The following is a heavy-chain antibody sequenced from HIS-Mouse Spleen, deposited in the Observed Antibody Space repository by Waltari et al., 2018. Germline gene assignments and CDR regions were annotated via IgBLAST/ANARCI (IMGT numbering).Heavy chain of an antibody. CDR2: IYYSGST. CDR1: GGSISSSSYY. V-gene: IGHV4-39*07. D-gene: IGHD6-13*01. Sequence: QLQLQESGPVLEKPSETLSLTCTGSGGSISSSSYYWGGIRQPPGKGLEWIGSIYYSGSTYYNPSLKSRVTISVDTSKNQFSLKLSSVTAADTAVYYCAREIPYSSSWYDWYFDLWGRGTLVTVSS. J-gene: IGHJ2*01. CDR3: AREIPYSSSWYDWYFDL.